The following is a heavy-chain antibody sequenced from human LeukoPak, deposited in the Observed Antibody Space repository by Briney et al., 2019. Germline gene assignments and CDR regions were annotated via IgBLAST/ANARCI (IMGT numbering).Heavy chain of an antibody. CDR2: IYDSGST. Sequence: SETLSLTCTVSSDSIRNNYWNWIRQPPGKRLEWIGYIYDSGSTKYNPSLKSRVTFSVDTSKSQFSLHLTSVTAADTAVYYCARGYCDGSGYSVPFDYWGQGMLVIVSS. J-gene: IGHJ4*02. CDR3: ARGYCDGSGYSVPFDY. V-gene: IGHV4-59*01. CDR1: SDSIRNNY. D-gene: IGHD3-22*01.